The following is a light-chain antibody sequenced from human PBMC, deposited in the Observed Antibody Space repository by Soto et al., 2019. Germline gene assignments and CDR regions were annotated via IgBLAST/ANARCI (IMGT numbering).Light chain of an antibody. V-gene: IGLV2-23*02. Sequence: QCLLPKPSSVSGSPGQWITISCTGTSSDVGSYNLVSWYQQHPGKAPKLMIYEVSKRPSGVSNRFSGSKSSNTASLTISGLQAEDEADYYCCSYAGSSTPLIFGTGTKVTVL. J-gene: IGLJ1*01. CDR2: EVS. CDR1: SSDVGSYNL. CDR3: CSYAGSSTPLI.